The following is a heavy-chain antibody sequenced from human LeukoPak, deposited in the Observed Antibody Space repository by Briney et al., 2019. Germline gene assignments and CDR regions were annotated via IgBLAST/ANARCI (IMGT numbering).Heavy chain of an antibody. V-gene: IGHV3-48*03. Sequence: GGSLRLSCAASGFTFSSYEMNWVRQAPGKGLEWVSYISSSGSTIYYADSVKGQFTISRDNAKNSLYLQMNSLRAEDTAVYYCARGPDIVVVVAATGPGWFDPWGQGTLATVSS. J-gene: IGHJ5*02. D-gene: IGHD2-15*01. CDR2: ISSSGSTI. CDR3: ARGPDIVVVVAATGPGWFDP. CDR1: GFTFSSYE.